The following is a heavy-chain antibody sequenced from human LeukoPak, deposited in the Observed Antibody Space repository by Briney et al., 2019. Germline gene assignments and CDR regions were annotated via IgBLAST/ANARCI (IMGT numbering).Heavy chain of an antibody. J-gene: IGHJ4*02. CDR2: IIGSGGRT. D-gene: IGHD2/OR15-2a*01. Sequence: GGSLRLSCAASGFTFSNYNMSWVRQAPGKGLEWVSAIIGSGGRTYYADSVKGRFTISRDNSKNTLSLQMNSLRAEDTAIYFCARSFTTKLDYWGQGTLVTVSS. CDR1: GFTFSNYN. CDR3: ARSFTTKLDY. V-gene: IGHV3-23*01.